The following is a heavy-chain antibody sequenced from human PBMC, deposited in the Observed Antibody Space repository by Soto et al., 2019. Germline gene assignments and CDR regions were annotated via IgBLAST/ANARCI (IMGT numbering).Heavy chain of an antibody. CDR2: ISYDGSNK. Sequence: QVQLVESGGGVVQPGRSLRLSCAASGFIFSNYGMHWVRQAPGKGLEWVTVISYDGSNKYYADSVKGRFTISRDNSKNTLYLQMNSLRTEDTAVYYCAKDVGPWELRAYAFDICGQGTMVTVSS. CDR1: GFIFSNYG. V-gene: IGHV3-30*18. J-gene: IGHJ3*02. D-gene: IGHD1-26*01. CDR3: AKDVGPWELRAYAFDI.